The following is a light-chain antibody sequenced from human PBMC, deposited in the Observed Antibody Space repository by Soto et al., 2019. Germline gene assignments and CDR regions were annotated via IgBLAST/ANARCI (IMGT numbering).Light chain of an antibody. CDR2: GAS. CDR1: QSVTANY. CDR3: QQYGTSPWM. J-gene: IGKJ1*01. V-gene: IGKV3-20*01. Sequence: EVVLTQSPDTLSLSPGERATLSCRASQSVTANYLAWYQQRPGQAPRLLIHGASSRATGIPDRFSGSGSGTDFTLTISRLEPEDFAVYYCQQYGTSPWMFGQGTKVEIK.